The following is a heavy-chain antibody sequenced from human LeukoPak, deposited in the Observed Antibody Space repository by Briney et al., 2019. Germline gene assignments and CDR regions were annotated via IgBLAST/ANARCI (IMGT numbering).Heavy chain of an antibody. D-gene: IGHD6-19*01. Sequence: GRSLRLSGAASGFTFSSYGMHWVRQAPGKGLEWVAVISYDGSNKYYADSVKGRFTISRDNSKNTLYLQVNSLRAEDTAVYYCARDRYSSGWYGDFDCWGQGTLVTVSS. CDR2: ISYDGSNK. CDR3: ARDRYSSGWYGDFDC. V-gene: IGHV3-30*03. CDR1: GFTFSSYG. J-gene: IGHJ4*02.